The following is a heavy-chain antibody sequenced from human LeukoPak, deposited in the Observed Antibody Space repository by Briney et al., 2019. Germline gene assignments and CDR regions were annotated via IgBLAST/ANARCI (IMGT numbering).Heavy chain of an antibody. CDR1: GYTFSGYY. Sequence: GASVKVSCKASGYTFSGYYMHWVRQAPGQGLEWMGWINPNSGGTNYVQKFQGRVTMTRDTSISTAYMELSRPRSDDTAVYYCARDYYGSGSYPPFDPWGQGTLVTVSS. D-gene: IGHD3-10*01. V-gene: IGHV1-2*02. J-gene: IGHJ5*02. CDR3: ARDYYGSGSYPPFDP. CDR2: INPNSGGT.